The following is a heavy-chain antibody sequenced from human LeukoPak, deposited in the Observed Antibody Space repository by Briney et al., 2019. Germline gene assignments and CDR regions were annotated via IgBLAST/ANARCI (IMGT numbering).Heavy chain of an antibody. V-gene: IGHV4-34*01. CDR2: INHSGST. J-gene: IGHJ6*02. Sequence: SETLSLTCAVYGGPFSGYYWSWIRQPPGKGLEWIGEINHSGSTNYNPSLKSRVTISVDTSKNQFSLKLSSVTAADTAVYYCARHARDIVVVPTTSHYYYGMDVWGQGTTVTVSS. CDR3: ARHARDIVVVPTTSHYYYGMDV. D-gene: IGHD2-2*01. CDR1: GGPFSGYY.